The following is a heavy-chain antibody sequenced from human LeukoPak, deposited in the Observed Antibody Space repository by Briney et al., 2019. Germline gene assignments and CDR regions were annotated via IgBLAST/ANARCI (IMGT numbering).Heavy chain of an antibody. CDR2: ISSSGSTI. CDR3: ARAVRGHRIQLWSHPDY. Sequence: GGSLRLSCAASGFTFSSYEMNWVRQAPGKGLEWVSYISSSGSTIYYADSVKGRFTISRDNAKNSLYLQMNSLRAEDTAVYYYARAVRGHRIQLWSHPDYWGQGTLVTVSS. D-gene: IGHD5-18*01. J-gene: IGHJ4*02. CDR1: GFTFSSYE. V-gene: IGHV3-48*03.